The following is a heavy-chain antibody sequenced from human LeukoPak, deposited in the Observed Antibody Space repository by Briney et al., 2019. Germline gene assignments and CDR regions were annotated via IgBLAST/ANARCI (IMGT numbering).Heavy chain of an antibody. J-gene: IGHJ6*02. D-gene: IGHD2-2*01. CDR2: ISSSSSYI. CDR1: GFTFSNAW. V-gene: IGHV3-21*01. Sequence: GGSLRLSCVASGFTFSNAWMSWVRQAPGKGLEWVSSISSSSSYIYYADSVKGRFTISRDNAKNSLYLQMNSLRAEDTAVYYCARDRVVPAAKYYYYYGMDVWGQGTTVTVSS. CDR3: ARDRVVPAAKYYYYYGMDV.